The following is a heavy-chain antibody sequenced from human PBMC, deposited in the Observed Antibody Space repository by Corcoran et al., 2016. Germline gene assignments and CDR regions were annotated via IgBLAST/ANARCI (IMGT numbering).Heavy chain of an antibody. V-gene: IGHV1-2*02. CDR2: INPNSGGT. Sequence: QVQLVQSGAEVKKPGASVKVSCKASGYTFTGYYMHWVRQAPGQGLEWMGWINPNSGGTNYAQKFQGRVTMTRDTSISTAYMELSRLRSDDTAVYDCAREDIVVVPAATRLGYYYYGMDVWGQGTTVTVSS. CDR1: GYTFTGYY. CDR3: AREDIVVVPAATRLGYYYYGMDV. J-gene: IGHJ6*02. D-gene: IGHD2-2*01.